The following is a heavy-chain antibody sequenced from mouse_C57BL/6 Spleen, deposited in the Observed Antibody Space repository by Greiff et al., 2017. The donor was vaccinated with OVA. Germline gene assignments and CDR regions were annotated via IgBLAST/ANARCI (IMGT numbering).Heavy chain of an antibody. D-gene: IGHD2-5*01. Sequence: EAGGGLVQPKGSLKLSCAASGFTFNTYAMHWVRQAPGKGLEWVARIRSKSSNYATYYADSVKDRFTISRDDSHSMLYLQMNNLKTEDTAMYYCVRDRHYSNYYYAMDYWGQGTSVTVSS. V-gene: IGHV10-3*01. CDR3: VRDRHYSNYYYAMDY. CDR2: IRSKSSNYAT. CDR1: GFTFNTYA. J-gene: IGHJ4*01.